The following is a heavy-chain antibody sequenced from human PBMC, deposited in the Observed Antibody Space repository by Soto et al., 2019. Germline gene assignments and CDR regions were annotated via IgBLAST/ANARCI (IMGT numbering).Heavy chain of an antibody. Sequence: PWWSLRLSCSASVFTFSSYAMAWFRQAPGKGLEWVSGISDSGGNTYYADSVKGRFTVSRDNAKNSLYLQMNSLRAEDTAVYYRARFTWGYSSSWYLDYWGQGTLVTVSS. CDR1: VFTFSSYA. V-gene: IGHV3-23*01. CDR2: ISDSGGNT. CDR3: ARFTWGYSSSWYLDY. J-gene: IGHJ4*02. D-gene: IGHD6-13*01.